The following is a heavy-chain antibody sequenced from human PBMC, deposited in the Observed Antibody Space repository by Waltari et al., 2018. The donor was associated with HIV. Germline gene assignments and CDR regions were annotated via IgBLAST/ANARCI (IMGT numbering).Heavy chain of an antibody. J-gene: IGHJ4*02. CDR1: GYTFTSYY. CDR3: ARTWVKYYDYVWGV. V-gene: IGHV1-46*03. CDR2: INTSGGST. D-gene: IGHD3-16*01. Sequence: QVQLVQSGAEVQKPGASVKVSCKASGYTFTSYYMHWVRQAPGQGLEWMGIINTSGGSTSDEKKFQGRVNMTRDTSTSTVYMELSSLRSEDTAVYYCARTWVKYYDYVWGVWGQGTLVTVSS.